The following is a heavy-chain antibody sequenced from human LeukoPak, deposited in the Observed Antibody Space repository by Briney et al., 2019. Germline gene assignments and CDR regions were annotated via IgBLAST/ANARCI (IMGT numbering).Heavy chain of an antibody. CDR2: INPNSGGT. CDR1: GYTFTGSY. Sequence: ASVKVSCKASGYTFTGSYMHWVRQAPGQGLEWMGLINPNSGGTNYAQKFQGRVTMTRDTSTSTVYMELSSLRSEDTAVYYCASTGQQWLVLDYWGQGTLVTVSS. V-gene: IGHV1-2*02. D-gene: IGHD6-19*01. J-gene: IGHJ4*02. CDR3: ASTGQQWLVLDY.